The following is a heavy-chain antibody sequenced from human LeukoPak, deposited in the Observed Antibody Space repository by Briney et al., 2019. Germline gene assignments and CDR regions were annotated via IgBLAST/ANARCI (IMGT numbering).Heavy chain of an antibody. J-gene: IGHJ2*01. CDR2: IYYSGNT. CDR1: GGSISSSSYY. Sequence: SETPSLTCTVSGGSISSSSYYWGWIRQPPGKGPEWIVSIYYSGNTFYNPSLKSRVTIAVDTSKNQFSLKLSSVTDADTAFYFCASKYMSGWFFCWYFDLWGRGTLVTVSS. V-gene: IGHV4-39*01. D-gene: IGHD6-19*01. CDR3: ASKYMSGWFFCWYFDL.